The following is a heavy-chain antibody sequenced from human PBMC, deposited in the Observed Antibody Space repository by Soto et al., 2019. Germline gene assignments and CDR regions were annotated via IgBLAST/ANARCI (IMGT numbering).Heavy chain of an antibody. Sequence: GASVKVSCKASGYTFTNSGISWVRQAPGQGLEWMGWIGAYNGHTKYAQKLQGRVTMTTDTSTSTAYMELRSLKSDDTAVYYCAREDYYDSSGYLPVRYYSGMDVWGQGTTVTVSS. CDR1: GYTFTNSG. J-gene: IGHJ6*02. V-gene: IGHV1-18*01. CDR2: IGAYNGHT. D-gene: IGHD3-22*01. CDR3: AREDYYDSSGYLPVRYYSGMDV.